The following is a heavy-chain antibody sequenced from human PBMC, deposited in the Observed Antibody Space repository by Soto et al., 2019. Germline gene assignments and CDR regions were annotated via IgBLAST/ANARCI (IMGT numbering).Heavy chain of an antibody. J-gene: IGHJ4*02. CDR1: GFEFTSYA. V-gene: IGHV3-30-3*01. CDR2: VSYGTANT. CDR3: VRHLLYNWNAFEY. Sequence: QVQLVESGGGVVQPGRSLRLSCAASGFEFTSYAMHWVRQAPGKGLEWVSLVSYGTANTYYADSVKGRFTISRDNSKNTVYLQMDSLRPEDKAVYYCVRHLLYNWNAFEYWGQGTLVTVSS. D-gene: IGHD1-20*01.